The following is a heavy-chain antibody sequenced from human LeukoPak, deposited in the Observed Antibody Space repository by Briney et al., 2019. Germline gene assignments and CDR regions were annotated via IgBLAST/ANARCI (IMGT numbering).Heavy chain of an antibody. CDR2: INTDTGNP. Sequence: GASVKVSCKASGYTFNRYSMNWVRQAPGQGPEWMGWINTDTGNPTYAQGFTGRFVFSLDTSVSTTYLQITSLRAEDTAVYYCARVGVYSSSWYDGFEIWGQGTLVTVSS. CDR3: ARVGVYSSSWYDGFEI. D-gene: IGHD6-13*01. V-gene: IGHV7-4-1*02. J-gene: IGHJ3*02. CDR1: GYTFNRYS.